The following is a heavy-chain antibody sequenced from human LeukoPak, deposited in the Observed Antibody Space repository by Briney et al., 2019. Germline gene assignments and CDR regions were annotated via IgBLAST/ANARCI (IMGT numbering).Heavy chain of an antibody. CDR2: IYYSGST. D-gene: IGHD3-16*01. CDR1: GGSISSSSYY. V-gene: IGHV4-39*07. CDR3: ARDLRGLDGGWFDP. J-gene: IGHJ5*02. Sequence: KTSETLSLTCTVSGGSISSSSYYWGWLRQPPGKGLEWIGSIYYSGSTYYNPSLKRRVTISVDTYNNQFFLKLSSVTAADTAVYYCARDLRGLDGGWFDPWGQGTLVTVSS.